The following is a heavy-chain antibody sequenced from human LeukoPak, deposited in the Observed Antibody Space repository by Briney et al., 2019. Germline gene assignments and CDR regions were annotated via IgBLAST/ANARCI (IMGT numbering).Heavy chain of an antibody. J-gene: IGHJ4*02. Sequence: PGGSLRLSCAASGFTVSSNYMSWVRQAPGKGLEWVSVIYSGGSTYYAVSVKGRFTISRDNSKNTLYLQMNSLRAEDTAVYYCASHPYYYDSSVGYFDYWGQGTLVTVSS. CDR3: ASHPYYYDSSVGYFDY. CDR1: GFTVSSNY. V-gene: IGHV3-53*01. D-gene: IGHD3-22*01. CDR2: IYSGGST.